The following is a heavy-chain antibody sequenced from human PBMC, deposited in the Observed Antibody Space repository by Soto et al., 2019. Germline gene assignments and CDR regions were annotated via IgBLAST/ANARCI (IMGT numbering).Heavy chain of an antibody. Sequence: GASVKVSCKASGYTFTGYYMHWVRQAPGQGXEWMGWINPNSGGTNYAQKFQGRVTMTRDTSISTAYMELSRLRSDDTAVYYCAREYYDILTGYWPHYGMDVWGQGTTVTVSS. V-gene: IGHV1-2*02. J-gene: IGHJ6*02. D-gene: IGHD3-9*01. CDR1: GYTFTGYY. CDR3: AREYYDILTGYWPHYGMDV. CDR2: INPNSGGT.